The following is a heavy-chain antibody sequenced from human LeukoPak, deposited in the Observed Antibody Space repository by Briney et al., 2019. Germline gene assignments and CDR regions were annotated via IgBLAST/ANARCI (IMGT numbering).Heavy chain of an antibody. Sequence: SGGSLRLSCAASGFTFSGPAMHWVRQASGKGLEWVGRIRSKANSYATAYAASVKGRFTISRDDSKNTAYLQMNSLKTEDTAVYYCTRLLTTPDYWGQGTLVTVSS. V-gene: IGHV3-73*01. CDR2: IRSKANSYAT. J-gene: IGHJ4*02. CDR1: GFTFSGPA. D-gene: IGHD4-17*01. CDR3: TRLLTTPDY.